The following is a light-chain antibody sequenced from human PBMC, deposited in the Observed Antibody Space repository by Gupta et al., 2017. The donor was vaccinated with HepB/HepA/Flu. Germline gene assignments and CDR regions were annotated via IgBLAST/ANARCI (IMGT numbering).Light chain of an antibody. Sequence: DIQMTQSPSSVSASVGDRVTITCRASRGINIWLAWYQQKPGKAPNLLISTASSLQSGVPSRFSGGGSGTDFTLTISSLQSEDVGTYYCQQTDSFPWTFGQGTRVEFK. J-gene: IGKJ1*01. CDR1: RGINIW. CDR2: TAS. CDR3: QQTDSFPWT. V-gene: IGKV1-12*02.